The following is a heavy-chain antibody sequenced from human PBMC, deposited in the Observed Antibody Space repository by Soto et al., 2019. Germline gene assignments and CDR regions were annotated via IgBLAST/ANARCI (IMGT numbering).Heavy chain of an antibody. CDR2: ISGSGGST. CDR3: AKLVVVVAASYSDAFDI. CDR1: GFTFSSYA. V-gene: IGHV3-23*01. J-gene: IGHJ3*02. D-gene: IGHD2-15*01. Sequence: GSLRLSCAASGFTFSSYAMSWVRQAPGKGLEWVSAISGSGGSTYYADSVKGRFTISRDNSKNTLYLQMNSLRAEDTAVYYCAKLVVVVAASYSDAFDIWGQGTTVTVSS.